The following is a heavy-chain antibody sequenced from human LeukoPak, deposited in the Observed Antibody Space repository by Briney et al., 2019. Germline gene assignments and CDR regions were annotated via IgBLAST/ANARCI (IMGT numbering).Heavy chain of an antibody. V-gene: IGHV4-39*07. Sequence: PSETLSLTCTVSGGSISSGSYYWGWIRQPPGKGLEWIGEINHSGSTNYNPSLKSRVTISVDTSKNQFSLKLSSVTAADTAVYYCARMRRITMIVVVDYYYYYYMDVWGKGTTVTVSS. CDR3: ARMRRITMIVVVDYYYYYYMDV. CDR1: GGSISSGSYY. CDR2: INHSGST. J-gene: IGHJ6*03. D-gene: IGHD3-22*01.